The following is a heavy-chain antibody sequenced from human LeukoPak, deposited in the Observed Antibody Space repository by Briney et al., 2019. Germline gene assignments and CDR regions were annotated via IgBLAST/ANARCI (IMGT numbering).Heavy chain of an antibody. CDR2: INLSGGST. CDR3: ARDARIPWGCSGGSCPFDY. V-gene: IGHV1-46*01. CDR1: GYTFTSYY. Sequence: ASVKVSCKASGYTFTSYYMHWVRQAPGQGLEWMGIINLSGGSTSYAQKFQGRVTMTRDMSTSTVYMELSSLRSEDTAVYYCARDARIPWGCSGGSCPFDYWGQGTLVTVSS. D-gene: IGHD2-15*01. J-gene: IGHJ4*02.